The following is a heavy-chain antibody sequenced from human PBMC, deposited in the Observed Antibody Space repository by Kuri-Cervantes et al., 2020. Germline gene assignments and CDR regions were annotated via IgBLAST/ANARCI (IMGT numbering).Heavy chain of an antibody. V-gene: IGHV7-4-1*02. CDR2: INTNTGNP. Sequence: ASVKVSCKASGYTFTSYAMNWVRQAPGQGLEWMGWINTNTGNPTYAQGFTGRFVFSLDTPVSTAYLQISSLKAEDTAVYYCARRDGYNYSPYFSNFDYWGQGTLVTVSS. CDR3: ARRDGYNYSPYFSNFDY. D-gene: IGHD5-24*01. CDR1: GYTFTSYA. J-gene: IGHJ4*02.